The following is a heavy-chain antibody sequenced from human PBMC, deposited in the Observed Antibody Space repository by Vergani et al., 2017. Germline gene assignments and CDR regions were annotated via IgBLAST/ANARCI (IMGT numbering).Heavy chain of an antibody. CDR2: IYYSGST. CDR1: GGSIRSGDYY. Sequence: QVQLQESGPGLVKPSQTLSLTCTVFGGSIRSGDYYWSWIRQHPGKGLEWMGNIYYSGSTYYNPSLKSRLTISVDTSKNQFSLRLSSVTAADTTVYYCAGQRPKYCTNGVCYTGWFDPWGQGTLVTVSS. CDR3: AGQRPKYCTNGVCYTGWFDP. D-gene: IGHD2-8*01. J-gene: IGHJ5*02. V-gene: IGHV4-31*03.